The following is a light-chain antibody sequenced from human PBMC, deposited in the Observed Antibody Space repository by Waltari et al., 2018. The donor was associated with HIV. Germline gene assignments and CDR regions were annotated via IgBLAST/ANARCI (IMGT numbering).Light chain of an antibody. Sequence: ETVLTQAPATLSLSTGERATLSCRASQNVSSYLAWYQQKPGQAPRLLIYGASNRATGIPARFIGSGSGTDFTLTSNRLEPEDFAVYYCQQRSNWPPRYSFGQGTKLEIK. CDR1: QNVSSY. CDR3: QQRSNWPPRYS. J-gene: IGKJ2*03. CDR2: GAS. V-gene: IGKV3-11*01.